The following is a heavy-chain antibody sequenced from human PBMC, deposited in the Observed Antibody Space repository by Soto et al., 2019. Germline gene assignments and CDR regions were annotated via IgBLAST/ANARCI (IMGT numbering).Heavy chain of an antibody. V-gene: IGHV1-8*01. CDR2: MNPNSGNT. J-gene: IGHJ6*02. Sequence: ASVKVSCKASGYTFTSYDINWVRQATGQGLEWMGWMNPNSGNTGYAQKFQGRVTMTRNTSISTAYMELSSLRSEDTAVYYCGRSLGDPYVMDFWGQGSKVTVSS. CDR1: GYTFTSYD. CDR3: GRSLGDPYVMDF. D-gene: IGHD3-10*01.